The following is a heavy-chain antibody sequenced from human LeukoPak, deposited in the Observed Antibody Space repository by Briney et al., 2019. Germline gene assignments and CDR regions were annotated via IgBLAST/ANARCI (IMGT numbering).Heavy chain of an antibody. CDR3: ATYSGYDSLDY. CDR1: GFTLSSYA. D-gene: IGHD5-12*01. Sequence: GGSLRLSCAASGFTLSSYAMSWVRQAPGKGLEWVSTISGSGGSTDYADSVKGRFTISRDNSKNTLYLQMNSLRAEDTAVYYCATYSGYDSLDYWGQGTLVTVSS. CDR2: ISGSGGST. V-gene: IGHV3-23*01. J-gene: IGHJ4*02.